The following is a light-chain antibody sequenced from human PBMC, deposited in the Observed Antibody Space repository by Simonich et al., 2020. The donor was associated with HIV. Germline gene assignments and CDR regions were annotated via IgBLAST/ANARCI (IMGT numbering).Light chain of an antibody. CDR3: QKYNSSPLFT. CDR2: DAS. Sequence: AIQLTQSPSSLSASVGDRVTITCRASQGISSALAWYQQKPGKAPKLLIYDASSLESGVPARFSGSRSGTDFTLTISSLQPEDVATYYCQKYNSSPLFTFGPGTKVDIK. CDR1: QGISSA. V-gene: IGKV1-13*02. J-gene: IGKJ3*01.